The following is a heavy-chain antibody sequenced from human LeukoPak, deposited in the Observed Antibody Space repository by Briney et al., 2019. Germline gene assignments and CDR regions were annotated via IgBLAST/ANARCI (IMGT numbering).Heavy chain of an antibody. J-gene: IGHJ4*02. Sequence: ASVKVSCKASGHTFTGYYLHWVRQAPGQGLEWMGWINPNSGGTNHAQKFQGRVSMTRDTSISTAYMELSRLRSVDTAVYYCAQSRGRDFLKYWGQGTLVTVSS. V-gene: IGHV1-2*02. CDR3: AQSRGRDFLKY. D-gene: IGHD6-19*01. CDR2: INPNSGGT. CDR1: GHTFTGYY.